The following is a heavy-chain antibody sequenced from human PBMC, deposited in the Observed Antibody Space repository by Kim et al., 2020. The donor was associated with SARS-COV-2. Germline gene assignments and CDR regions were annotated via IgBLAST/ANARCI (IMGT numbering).Heavy chain of an antibody. Sequence: GGSLRLSCATSGFTFSAYDMNWVRQAPGKGLEWLSFITKSSSTIYYADSVEGRFTISRDNAKNTLFLQMNSLRDEDTALYYCVRARVGGVFDMWGPGTMGNGSS. CDR2: ITKSSSTI. V-gene: IGHV3-48*02. J-gene: IGHJ3*02. CDR3: VRARVGGVFDM. CDR1: GFTFSAYD. D-gene: IGHD3-16*01.